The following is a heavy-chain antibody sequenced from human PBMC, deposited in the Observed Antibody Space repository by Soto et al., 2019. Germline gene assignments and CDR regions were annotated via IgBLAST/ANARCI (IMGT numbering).Heavy chain of an antibody. J-gene: IGHJ6*02. CDR1: GYTFTSYY. CDR3: ARGDGSGWYGEYGMDV. D-gene: IGHD6-19*01. CDR2: INPSGGST. Sequence: SVKVSCKASGYTFTSYYMHWVRQAPGQGLEWMGIINPSGGSTSYAQKFQGRVTMTRDTSTSTVYMELSSLRSEDTAGDYCARGDGSGWYGEYGMDVWAQGTTVIVSS. V-gene: IGHV1-46*01.